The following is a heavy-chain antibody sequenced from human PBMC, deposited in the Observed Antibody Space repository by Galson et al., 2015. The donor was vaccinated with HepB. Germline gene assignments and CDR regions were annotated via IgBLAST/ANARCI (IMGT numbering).Heavy chain of an antibody. J-gene: IGHJ4*02. Sequence: SLRLSCADCGFTFSNYDMNWVRRAPGKGLDWVSAIGGSDGSTFYADSVKGRFTISRDSSKNTLYLQMNSLRAEDTAVYYCAKFEASGSHPDYWGQGTLVTVSS. V-gene: IGHV3-23*01. CDR1: GFTFSNYD. CDR3: AKFEASGSHPDY. CDR2: IGGSDGST. D-gene: IGHD3-10*01.